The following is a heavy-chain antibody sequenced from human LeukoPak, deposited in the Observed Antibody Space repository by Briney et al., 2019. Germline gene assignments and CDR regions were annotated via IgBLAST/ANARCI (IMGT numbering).Heavy chain of an antibody. CDR2: ISGSGGST. CDR1: GFTFSSYA. CDR3: AKDWVSSGLGAFEG. D-gene: IGHD2-15*01. V-gene: IGHV3-23*01. J-gene: IGHJ3*01. Sequence: GGSLRLSCAASGFTFSSYAMSWVRQAPGKGLEWVSAISGSGGSTYYADSVKGRFTTSRDNSKNTLYLQMNSLRAEDTAVYYCAKDWVSSGLGAFEGWGQGTVVIVSS.